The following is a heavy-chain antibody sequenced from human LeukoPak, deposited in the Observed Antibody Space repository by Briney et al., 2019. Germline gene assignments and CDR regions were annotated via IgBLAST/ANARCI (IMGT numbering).Heavy chain of an antibody. CDR1: GYTFTSDY. Sequence: ASVKGSCKASGYTFTSDYMHWMRQAPGQGLEWMGIINPSSGSTSNAQKFQGRVTMTRDTSMSTVYMELSSLRSEDTAVYYCARGAPYYYPGLSWGQGTLVTVSS. CDR3: ARGAPYYYPGLS. J-gene: IGHJ4*02. D-gene: IGHD3-22*01. CDR2: INPSSGST. V-gene: IGHV1-46*01.